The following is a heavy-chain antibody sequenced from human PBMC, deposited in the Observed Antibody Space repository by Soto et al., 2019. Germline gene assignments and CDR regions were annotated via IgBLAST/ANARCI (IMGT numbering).Heavy chain of an antibody. CDR1: GGSVSSGNYY. V-gene: IGHV4-61*01. D-gene: IGHD3-22*01. J-gene: IGHJ4*02. Sequence: SETLSLTCTVSGGSVSSGNYYWSWIRQPPGKGLEWIGYLYYSGRLNYNPSLRSRVTISPDTSKNQFSLKLSSVTAADTAVYYSARDPGYDSSGYFVDYWGQG. CDR3: ARDPGYDSSGYFVDY. CDR2: LYYSGRL.